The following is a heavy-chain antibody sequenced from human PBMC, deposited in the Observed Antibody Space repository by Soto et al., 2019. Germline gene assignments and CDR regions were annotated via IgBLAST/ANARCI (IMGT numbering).Heavy chain of an antibody. J-gene: IGHJ5*02. V-gene: IGHV4-34*01. CDR2: INHSGST. CDR3: ARAYYGSGSSDRNWFDP. D-gene: IGHD3-10*01. CDR1: GGSFSGYY. Sequence: QVQLQQWGAGLLKPSETLSLTCAVYGGSFSGYYWIWIRQPPGKGLEWIGEINHSGSTHYNPSLKSRVTISVDTSQNQFSLKLSSVTAADTAVYYCARAYYGSGSSDRNWFDPWGQGTLVTVSS.